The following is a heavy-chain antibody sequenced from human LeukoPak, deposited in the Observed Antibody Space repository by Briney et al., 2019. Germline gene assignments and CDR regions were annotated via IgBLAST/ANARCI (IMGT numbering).Heavy chain of an antibody. J-gene: IGHJ5*02. CDR3: ARGGRRIAARQRGNWFDP. D-gene: IGHD6-6*01. V-gene: IGHV1-8*01. CDR1: GYTFTRYD. CDR2: MNPNSGNT. Sequence: ASVKVSCKASGYTFTRYDINWVRQATGQGLEWMGWMNPNSGNTGYAQKFQGRVTMTRNTSISTAYMELSSLRSEDTAVYYCARGGRRIAARQRGNWFDPWGQGTLVTVSS.